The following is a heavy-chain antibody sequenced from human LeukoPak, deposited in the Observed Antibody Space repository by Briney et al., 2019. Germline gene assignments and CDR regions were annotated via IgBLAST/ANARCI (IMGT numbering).Heavy chain of an antibody. Sequence: PGGSLRLSCAASGFTFSSYSMNWVRQAPGKGLEWVSYISSSSSTIYYADSVKGRFTISRDNAKNSLYLQMNSLRAEDTDVYYCATEEMATLDYWGQGTLVTVSS. CDR3: ATEEMATLDY. D-gene: IGHD5-24*01. CDR1: GFTFSSYS. J-gene: IGHJ4*02. V-gene: IGHV3-48*01. CDR2: ISSSSSTI.